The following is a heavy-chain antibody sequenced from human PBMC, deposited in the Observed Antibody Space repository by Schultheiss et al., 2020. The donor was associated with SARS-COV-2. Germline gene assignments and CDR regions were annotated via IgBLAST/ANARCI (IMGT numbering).Heavy chain of an antibody. CDR1: GGSISSYY. CDR3: ARESVSSVRIYGGNLSRLGYFDY. V-gene: IGHV4-59*12. J-gene: IGHJ4*02. Sequence: SETLSLTCTVSGGSISSYYWSWIRQPAGKGLEWIGYIYYSGSTNYNPSLKSRVTMSVDTSKNQFSLKLSSVTAADTAVYYCARESVSSVRIYGGNLSRLGYFDYWGQGTLVTVSS. D-gene: IGHD4-23*01. CDR2: IYYSGST.